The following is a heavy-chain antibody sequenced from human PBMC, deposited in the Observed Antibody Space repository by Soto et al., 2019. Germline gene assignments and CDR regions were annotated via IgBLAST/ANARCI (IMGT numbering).Heavy chain of an antibody. V-gene: IGHV1-18*01. CDR1: CYTFTSYC. D-gene: IGHD2-2*02. CDR2: ISAYNGNT. Sequence: APVKVSCKASCYTFTSYCISWVRQAPGQGLEWMGWISAYNGNTNYAQKLQGRVTMTTDTSTSTAYMELRSLRSDDTAVYYCARDPYTPVDGMDVWGQGTTVTVSS. J-gene: IGHJ6*02. CDR3: ARDPYTPVDGMDV.